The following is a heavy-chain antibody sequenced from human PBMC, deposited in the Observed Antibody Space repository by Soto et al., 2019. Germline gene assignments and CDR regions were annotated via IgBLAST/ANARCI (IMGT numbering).Heavy chain of an antibody. CDR2: ISSSSSTI. CDR3: ARGGDCSSTGCYLFRHFDY. V-gene: IGHV3-48*01. CDR1: GFTFSSYS. D-gene: IGHD2-2*01. J-gene: IGHJ4*02. Sequence: EVQLVESGGGLVQPGGSLRLSCAASGFTFSSYSMNWVRQAPGKGLEWVSYISSSSSTIYYADSVKGRFTISRDNAKNSLYLQMNSLRAEDTAVYYCARGGDCSSTGCYLFRHFDYWGQGTLVTVSS.